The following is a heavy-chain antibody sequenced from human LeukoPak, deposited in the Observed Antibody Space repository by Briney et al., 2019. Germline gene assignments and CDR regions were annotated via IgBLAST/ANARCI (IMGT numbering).Heavy chain of an antibody. CDR1: GFTFSSYG. V-gene: IGHV3-21*01. D-gene: IGHD3-22*01. CDR3: ARTLPASTGYHGFAD. J-gene: IGHJ4*02. CDR2: ISSGSSYI. Sequence: GGSLRLSCAASGFTFSSYGMNWVRQAPGKGLEWGSYISSGSSYIYYADSVKGRFNISRDNVKNSLSLQMNSLRAEDTAVYYCARTLPASTGYHGFADWGQGTLVTVSS.